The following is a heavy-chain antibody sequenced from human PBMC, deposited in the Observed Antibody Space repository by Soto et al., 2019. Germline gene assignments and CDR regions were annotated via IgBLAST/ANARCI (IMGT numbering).Heavy chain of an antibody. J-gene: IGHJ6*02. CDR1: GGAFSGYY. CDR3: ARGRITMFGMLDYYYRMDD. Sequence: SETLSLTCAVYGGAFSGYYWSWIRQPPGKGLEWIGEINRSGSTNYNPSLKSRVTISVDTSKNHLSLKLSSVTAADTAVYYCARGRITMFGMLDYYYRMDDWGQGTTVTVSS. D-gene: IGHD3-3*01. CDR2: INRSGST. V-gene: IGHV4-34*01.